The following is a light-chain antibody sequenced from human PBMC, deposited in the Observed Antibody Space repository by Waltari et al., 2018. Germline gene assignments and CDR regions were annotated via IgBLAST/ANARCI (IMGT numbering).Light chain of an antibody. V-gene: IGKV1-12*01. CDR1: HHISSW. Sequence: DIQLTQSPSFVSASIGDRVTITCRASHHISSWLAWYQQKPGKAPKLLIYVAATLHSWVPSRFSGGGSGTEFTLTISSLQPEDFAVYYGQQTNNFLGITFGQGTRLEIK. J-gene: IGKJ5*01. CDR3: QQTNNFLGIT. CDR2: VAA.